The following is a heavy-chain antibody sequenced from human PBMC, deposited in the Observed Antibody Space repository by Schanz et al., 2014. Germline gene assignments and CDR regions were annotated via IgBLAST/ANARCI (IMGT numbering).Heavy chain of an antibody. CDR2: IIPILGME. Sequence: QVQLVQSGAEVKKPGASVKVSCKSSGGTFSSYAFSWVRQAPGQGLEWMGKIIPILGMENYAQKFQGRVTITADISTSTAYMDLSSLRSDDTAVYFCARDSHGASGPGDQWGQGTLVTVS. CDR1: GGTFSSYA. V-gene: IGHV1-69*09. J-gene: IGHJ5*02. D-gene: IGHD3-10*01. CDR3: ARDSHGASGPGDQ.